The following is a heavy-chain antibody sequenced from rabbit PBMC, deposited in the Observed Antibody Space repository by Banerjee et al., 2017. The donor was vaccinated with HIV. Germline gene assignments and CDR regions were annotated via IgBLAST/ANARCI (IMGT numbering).Heavy chain of an antibody. CDR2: IITSSGSI. CDR3: ARGDVGYAGWGYAPMDL. V-gene: IGHV1S45*01. D-gene: IGHD4-2*01. Sequence: QEQLEESGGDLVKPEGSLTLTCTASGFSFSNKYVMCWVRQAPGKGLESVACIITSSGSIWYASWVNGRFTISKTSSTTVTLQMTSLTAADTATYFCARGDVGYAGWGYAPMDLWGQGTLVTVS. CDR1: GFSFSNKYV. J-gene: IGHJ6*01.